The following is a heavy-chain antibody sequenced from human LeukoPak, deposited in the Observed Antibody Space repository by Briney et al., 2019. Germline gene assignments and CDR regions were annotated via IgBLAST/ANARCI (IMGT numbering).Heavy chain of an antibody. CDR1: GGSFSGYY. CDR3: ARGPYYYDSSGYYRGY. Sequence: SETLSLTCAVYGGSFSGYYCSWIRQPPGKGLEWIGEINHSGSTNYNPSLKSRVTISVDTSKNQFSLKLSSVTAADTAVYYCARGPYYYDSSGYYRGYWGQGTLVTVSS. V-gene: IGHV4-34*01. CDR2: INHSGST. D-gene: IGHD3-22*01. J-gene: IGHJ4*02.